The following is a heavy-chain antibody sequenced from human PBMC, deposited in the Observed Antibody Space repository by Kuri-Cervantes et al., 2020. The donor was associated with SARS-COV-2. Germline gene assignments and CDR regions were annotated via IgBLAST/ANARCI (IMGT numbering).Heavy chain of an antibody. Sequence: GGSLRLSCAASGFTFSSYWMSWVRQAPGKGLEWVANIKQDGSEKYYVDSVKGRFTISRDNAKNSLYLQMNSLRAEDTAVHYCARIPGYSSGWLAFDIWGQGTMVTVSS. CDR1: GFTFSSYW. D-gene: IGHD6-19*01. V-gene: IGHV3-7*04. J-gene: IGHJ3*02. CDR2: IKQDGSEK. CDR3: ARIPGYSSGWLAFDI.